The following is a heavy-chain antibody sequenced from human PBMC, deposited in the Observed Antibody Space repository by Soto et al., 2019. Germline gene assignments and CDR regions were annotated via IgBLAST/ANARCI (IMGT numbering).Heavy chain of an antibody. CDR2: ISGSGGST. J-gene: IGHJ5*02. V-gene: IGHV3-23*01. CDR3: ARGGIQLWLEWFDP. CDR1: GFTFSSYA. Sequence: GGSLRLSCAASGFTFSSYAMSWVRQAPGKGLEWVSAISGSGGSTYYADSVKGRFTISRDNSKNTLYLQMNSLRAEDTAVYYCARGGIQLWLEWFDPWGQGTLVTVSS. D-gene: IGHD5-18*01.